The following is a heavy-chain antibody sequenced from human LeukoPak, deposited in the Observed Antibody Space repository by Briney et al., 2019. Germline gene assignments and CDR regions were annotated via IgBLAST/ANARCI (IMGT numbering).Heavy chain of an antibody. CDR1: GGSFSGYY. Sequence: PSETLSLTCAVYGGSFSGYYWSWIRQPPGKGLEWIGEINHSGSTNYNQSLKSRVTISVDTSKNQFSLKLSSVTAADTAVYYCARRGNCSSTSCYTGRRAYCDYWSQGTLVTVSS. D-gene: IGHD2-2*02. CDR2: INHSGST. CDR3: ARRGNCSSTSCYTGRRAYCDY. J-gene: IGHJ4*02. V-gene: IGHV4-34*01.